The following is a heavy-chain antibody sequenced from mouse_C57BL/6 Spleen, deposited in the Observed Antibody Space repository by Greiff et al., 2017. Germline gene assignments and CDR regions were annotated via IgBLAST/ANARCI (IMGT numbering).Heavy chain of an antibody. CDR3: ARTYYYGSSYEFAY. CDR2: ISSGSSTI. Sequence: EVMLVESGGGLVKPGGSLKLSCAASGFTFSDYGMHWVRQAPEKGLEWVAYISSGSSTIYYADTVKGRFTISRDNAKNTLFLQMTSLRSEDTAMYYCARTYYYGSSYEFAYWGQGTLVTVSA. V-gene: IGHV5-17*01. CDR1: GFTFSDYG. D-gene: IGHD1-1*01. J-gene: IGHJ3*01.